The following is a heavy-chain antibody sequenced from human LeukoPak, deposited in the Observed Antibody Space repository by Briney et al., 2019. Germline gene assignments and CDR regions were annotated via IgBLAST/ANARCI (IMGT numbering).Heavy chain of an antibody. Sequence: GGSLRLSCAASGFTFSSYAMSWVRQAPGKGLEWVSAISGSGGSTYYADPVKGRFTISRDNSKNTLYLQMNSLRAEDTAVYYCAKERNYYDSSGYWNYWGQGTLVTVSS. CDR1: GFTFSSYA. CDR3: AKERNYYDSSGYWNY. CDR2: ISGSGGST. D-gene: IGHD3-22*01. J-gene: IGHJ4*02. V-gene: IGHV3-23*01.